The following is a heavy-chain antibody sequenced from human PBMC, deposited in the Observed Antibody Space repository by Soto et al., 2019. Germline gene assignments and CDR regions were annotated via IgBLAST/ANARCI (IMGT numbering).Heavy chain of an antibody. CDR3: ARYDFRSGIHDAFDI. CDR2: VYHTGST. D-gene: IGHD3-3*01. CDR1: GGSISSYY. Sequence: QVQLQESGPGLVKPSETLSLTCTVSGGSISSYYWSWIRQPPGKGLEWIASVYHTGSTNYNPSLKSRVTISVDMSKNQFSLTLSSVTAADTAVYYCARYDFRSGIHDAFDIWGQGAMVTVSS. J-gene: IGHJ3*02. V-gene: IGHV4-59*08.